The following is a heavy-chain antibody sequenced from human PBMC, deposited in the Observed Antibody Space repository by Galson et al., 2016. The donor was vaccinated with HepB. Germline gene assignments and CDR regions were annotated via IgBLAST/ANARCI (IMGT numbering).Heavy chain of an antibody. J-gene: IGHJ3*02. CDR2: ISYAGSNK. CDR3: ARARIAALGTGAFDM. V-gene: IGHV3-30*03. Sequence: SLRLSCAASGFTFSSYAMYWVRQAPGKGLEWVAVISYAGSNKYYADSVKGRFTISRDNSKNTLFLQMNSLRAEDTAVYYCARARIAALGTGAFDMWGQGTMVTASS. D-gene: IGHD6-13*01. CDR1: GFTFSSYA.